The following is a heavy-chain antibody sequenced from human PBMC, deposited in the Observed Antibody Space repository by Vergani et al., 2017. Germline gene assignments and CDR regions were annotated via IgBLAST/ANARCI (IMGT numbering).Heavy chain of an antibody. CDR1: GFTFSSYA. CDR2: ISGSGGNT. J-gene: IGHJ6*02. V-gene: IGHV3-23*01. D-gene: IGHD2-2*01. Sequence: EVQLLESGGGLVQPGGSLRLSCAASGFTFSSYAMSWVRQVPGKGLEWVSGISGSGGNTYYANSVNGRFTISRDNSKNTLYLQMNSLRADDTAVYYCAKGVYCSGTSGYEVRGYYYGMGVWGQGTTVTFYS. CDR3: AKGVYCSGTSGYEVRGYYYGMGV.